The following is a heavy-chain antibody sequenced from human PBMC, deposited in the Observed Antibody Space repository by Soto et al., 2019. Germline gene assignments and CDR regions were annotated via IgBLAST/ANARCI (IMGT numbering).Heavy chain of an antibody. CDR3: ARDYSNSRGDWYFDL. CDR2: IWYDGSNK. Sequence: QVQLVESGGGVVQPGRSLRLSCAASGFTFSSYGMHWVRQAPGKGLEWVAVIWYDGSNKYYADSVKGRFTISRDNSKNTLYLQMNSLRAEDTAVYYCARDYSNSRGDWYFDLWGRGTLVTVSS. CDR1: GFTFSSYG. D-gene: IGHD4-4*01. V-gene: IGHV3-33*01. J-gene: IGHJ2*01.